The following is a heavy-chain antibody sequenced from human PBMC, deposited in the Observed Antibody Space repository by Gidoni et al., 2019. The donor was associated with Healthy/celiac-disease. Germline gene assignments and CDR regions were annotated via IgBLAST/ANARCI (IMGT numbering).Heavy chain of an antibody. V-gene: IGHV4-34*01. D-gene: IGHD6-19*01. CDR2: INHSGST. CDR1: GGSFSGYY. CDR3: ASLRYSSGWYLIDY. Sequence: QVQLQQWGAGLLKPSATLSLTCAVYGGSFSGYYWSWIRQPPGKGLEWIGEINHSGSTNYNPSLKSRVTISVDTSKNQFSLKLSSVTAADTAVYYCASLRYSSGWYLIDYWGQGTLVTVSS. J-gene: IGHJ4*02.